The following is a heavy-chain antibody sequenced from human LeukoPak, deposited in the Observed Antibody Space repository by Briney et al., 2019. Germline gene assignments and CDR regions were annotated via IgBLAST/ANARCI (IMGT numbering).Heavy chain of an antibody. Sequence: GGSLRLSCAASGFTFSSYAMSWVRQAPGKGLEWVSAISGSGGSTYYADSVKGRFTISRDNSKNTLYLQMNSLRAEDTAVYYCAKGIAAAGRPNYYYYYMDVWGKGTTVTVSS. J-gene: IGHJ6*03. CDR1: GFTFSSYA. CDR3: AKGIAAAGRPNYYYYYMDV. D-gene: IGHD6-13*01. CDR2: ISGSGGST. V-gene: IGHV3-23*01.